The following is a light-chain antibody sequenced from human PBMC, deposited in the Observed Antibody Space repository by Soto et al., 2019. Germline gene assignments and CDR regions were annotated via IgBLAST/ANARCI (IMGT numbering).Light chain of an antibody. Sequence: EIVMTQSPVALSVSPGERAALSCRASQSVGRNFAWYQQRPGQAPRALIYGTSTRATGVTARFSGSGSGTDFTLTISSLQSEDFAVYYCQQYNSWPYTFGQGTRLEIK. CDR2: GTS. V-gene: IGKV3-15*01. CDR1: QSVGRN. CDR3: QQYNSWPYT. J-gene: IGKJ2*01.